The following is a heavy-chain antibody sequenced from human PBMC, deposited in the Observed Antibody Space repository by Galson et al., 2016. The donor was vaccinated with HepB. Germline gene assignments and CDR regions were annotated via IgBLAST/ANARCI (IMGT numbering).Heavy chain of an antibody. CDR3: ARHMGAGYNQGHDY. Sequence: SETLSLTCTVSGDSFGSGRYVWGWVRQSPGKGLDWVGSIYYDGNSGSTKYNPSLENRVAISVDTSKNQFSLRLTSVTAAETAVYFCARHMGAGYNQGHDYCGQGTLVTVAA. J-gene: IGHJ4*02. V-gene: IGHV4-39*01. CDR1: GDSFGSGRYV. CDR2: IYYDGNSGST. D-gene: IGHD5-18*01.